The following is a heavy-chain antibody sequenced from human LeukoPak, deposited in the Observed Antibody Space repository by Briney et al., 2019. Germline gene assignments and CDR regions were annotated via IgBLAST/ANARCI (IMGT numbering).Heavy chain of an antibody. Sequence: ASVKVSCKTSGYTFTGYYMHWVRQAPGQGLEWMGRINPNSGGTNYAQKFQGRVTMTRDTSISIAYMELSRLRSDDTAVYYCAREGIAARSLDYWGQGTLVTVSS. D-gene: IGHD6-6*01. J-gene: IGHJ4*02. CDR3: AREGIAARSLDY. V-gene: IGHV1-2*06. CDR1: GYTFTGYY. CDR2: INPNSGGT.